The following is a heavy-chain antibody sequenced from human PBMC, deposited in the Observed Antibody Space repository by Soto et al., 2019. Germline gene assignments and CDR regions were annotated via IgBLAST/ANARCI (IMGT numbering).Heavy chain of an antibody. Sequence: ASVKVSCKVSGYTLTELSMHWVRQAPGKGLEWMGGFDPEDGETIYAQKFQGRVTMTEDTSTDTAYMELSSLRSGDTAVYYCATDPLVSGYDFAIDYWGQGTLVTVSS. CDR3: ATDPLVSGYDFAIDY. V-gene: IGHV1-24*01. J-gene: IGHJ4*02. CDR1: GYTLTELS. CDR2: FDPEDGET. D-gene: IGHD5-12*01.